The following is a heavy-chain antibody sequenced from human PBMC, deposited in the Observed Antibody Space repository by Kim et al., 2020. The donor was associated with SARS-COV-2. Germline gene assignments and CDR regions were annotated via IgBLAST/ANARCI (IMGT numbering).Heavy chain of an antibody. V-gene: IGHV3-30-3*01. Sequence: GGSLRLSCAASGFTFSSYAMHWVRQAPGKGLEWVAVISYDGSNKYYADSVKGRFTISRDNSKNTLYLQMNSLRAEDTAVYYCASGRGSSGPGNSGYCYGRDAWGQGTTVTVSS. CDR1: GFTFSSYA. J-gene: IGHJ6*02. D-gene: IGHD5-12*01. CDR2: ISYDGSNK. CDR3: ASGRGSSGPGNSGYCYGRDA.